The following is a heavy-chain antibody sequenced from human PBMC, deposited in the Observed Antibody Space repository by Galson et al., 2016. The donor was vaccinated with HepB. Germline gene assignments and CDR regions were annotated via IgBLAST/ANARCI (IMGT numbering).Heavy chain of an antibody. J-gene: IGHJ4*02. CDR1: GFSFSIYS. V-gene: IGHV3-21*05. CDR2: VSRRGEDT. Sequence: SLRLSCAASGFSFSIYSMNWVRQAPGKGLEWASYVSRRGEDTYYADSVRGRFTMSRDNAKNSLDLHMNSLRDEDTAVYYCARDTAYGFDYWGQGTLVTVSA. D-gene: IGHD2-21*01. CDR3: ARDTAYGFDY.